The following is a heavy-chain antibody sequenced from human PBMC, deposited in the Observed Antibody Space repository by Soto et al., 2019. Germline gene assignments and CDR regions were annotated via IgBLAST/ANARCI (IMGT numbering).Heavy chain of an antibody. CDR2: IYYSGST. D-gene: IGHD6-13*01. J-gene: IGHJ2*01. Sequence: PSETLSLTCTVSGGSISSSSYYWGWIRQPPGKGLEWIGSIYYSGSTYYNPSLKSRVTISVDTSKNQFSLKLSSVTAADTAVYYCSRHVTPGIAAAGLGTYWYFDLW. V-gene: IGHV4-39*01. CDR3: SRHVTPGIAAAGLGTYWYFDL. CDR1: GGSISSSSYY.